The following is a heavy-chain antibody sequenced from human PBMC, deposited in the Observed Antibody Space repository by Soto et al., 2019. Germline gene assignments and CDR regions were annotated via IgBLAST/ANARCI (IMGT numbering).Heavy chain of an antibody. V-gene: IGHV4-34*01. CDR3: ARDDIAFDY. D-gene: IGHD3-9*01. J-gene: IGHJ4*02. CDR1: GGSFSGYY. CDR2: INHSGST. Sequence: PSETLSLTCAVYGGSFSGYYWSWIRQPPGKGLEWIGEINHSGSTNYNPSLKSRVTISVDTSKNQFSLKLSSVTAADTAVYYCARDDIAFDYWGQGTLVTVSS.